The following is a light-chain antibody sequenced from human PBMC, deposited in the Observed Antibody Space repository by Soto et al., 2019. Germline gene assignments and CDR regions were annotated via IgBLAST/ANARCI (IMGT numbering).Light chain of an antibody. CDR3: MSYAGSNLLYV. CDR1: SSDVGGYNY. J-gene: IGLJ1*01. Sequence: QSALTQPPSASGSPGQSVTISCTGTSSDVGGYNYVSWYQQHPGKAPKLMIYEVSKRPSGVPDRFSGSKSGNTASLTVSGLQAEDEADYYCMSYAGSNLLYVFGTGTKVTVL. CDR2: EVS. V-gene: IGLV2-8*01.